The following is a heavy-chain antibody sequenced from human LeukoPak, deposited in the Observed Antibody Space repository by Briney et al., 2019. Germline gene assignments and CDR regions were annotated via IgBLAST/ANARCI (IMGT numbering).Heavy chain of an antibody. CDR3: ARRHYGSGYYPYYFDY. J-gene: IGHJ4*02. D-gene: IGHD3-10*01. Sequence: SETLSLTCAVYGGSFSGYYWSWIRQPPGKGLEWIGEINHSGSTNYNPSLKSRVTISVDTSKNQFSLRLNSVTAADTAVYYCARRHYGSGYYPYYFDYWGQGTLVTVSS. CDR2: INHSGST. CDR1: GGSFSGYY. V-gene: IGHV4-34*01.